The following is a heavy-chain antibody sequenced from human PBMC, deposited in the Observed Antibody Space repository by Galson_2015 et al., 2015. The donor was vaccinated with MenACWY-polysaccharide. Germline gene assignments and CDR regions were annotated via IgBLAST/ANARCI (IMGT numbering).Heavy chain of an antibody. V-gene: IGHV3-7*01. Sequence: SLRLSCAASGFTFSNYWMTWDRQAPGKGLEWVANIKQDGGEIYYVDSVKGRFTVSRDDAKISLYLQMNSLRAEDTAIYYCARIGYSSSCLDYWGQGTLVTVSS. CDR2: IKQDGGEI. J-gene: IGHJ4*02. D-gene: IGHD6-13*01. CDR3: ARIGYSSSCLDY. CDR1: GFTFSNYW.